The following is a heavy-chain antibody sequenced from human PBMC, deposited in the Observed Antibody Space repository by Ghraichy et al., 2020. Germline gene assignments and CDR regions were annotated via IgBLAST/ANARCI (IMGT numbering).Heavy chain of an antibody. CDR1: GGTFSSYA. CDR2: IIPIFGTA. J-gene: IGHJ4*02. CDR3: ARVLGSKLTLDY. D-gene: IGHD1-1*01. Sequence: SVKVSCKASGGTFSSYAISWVRQAPGQGLEWMGGIIPIFGTANYAQKFQGRVTITADESTSTAYMELSSLRSEDTAVYYCARVLGSKLTLDYWGQGTLVTVSS. V-gene: IGHV1-69*13.